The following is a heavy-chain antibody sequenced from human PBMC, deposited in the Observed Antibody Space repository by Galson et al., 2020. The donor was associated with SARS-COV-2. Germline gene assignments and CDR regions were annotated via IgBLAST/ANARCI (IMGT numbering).Heavy chain of an antibody. D-gene: IGHD5-12*01. V-gene: IGHV1-18*01. CDR3: ARVLLGHAYSGYDSPNWFDR. CDR1: GYTFTSYG. CDR2: ISAYNGDT. J-gene: IGHJ5*02. Sequence: ASVKVSCKASGYTFTSYGISWVRQAPGQGPEWMGWISAYNGDTNSAQRLQGRVTMTTDTSTSTAYMELRSLTSDDTAVYYCARVLLGHAYSGYDSPNWFDRWGQGILVTVSS.